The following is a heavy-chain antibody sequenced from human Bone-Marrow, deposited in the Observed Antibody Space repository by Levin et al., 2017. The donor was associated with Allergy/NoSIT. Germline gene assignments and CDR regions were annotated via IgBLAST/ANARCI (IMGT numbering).Heavy chain of an antibody. Sequence: ASVKVSCKTSGFTFKNYGFIWVRQAPGQGLEWMGWVSAYNGHTNYELKFHGRVTMSVDTSTNTTHMELRSLRSDDTAVYYCARAAQPFTFYDSDGYAYWGQGTLVTVSS. D-gene: IGHD2/OR15-2a*01. V-gene: IGHV1-18*01. CDR1: GFTFKNYG. CDR3: ARAAQPFTFYDSDGYAY. J-gene: IGHJ4*02. CDR2: VSAYNGHT.